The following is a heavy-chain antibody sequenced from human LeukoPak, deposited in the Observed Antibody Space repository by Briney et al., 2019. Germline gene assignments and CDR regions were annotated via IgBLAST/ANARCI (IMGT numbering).Heavy chain of an antibody. Sequence: PGGSLRLSCAASGLTVSSTYMSWVRQAPGKGLEWVSLIYSSCSTYYADSVKGRFTISRDNSKNTLYLQMNSLRAEDTAVYYCASSAGALIGCLGQGTLVIGSS. CDR2: IYSSCST. D-gene: IGHD6-19*01. CDR1: GLTVSSTY. J-gene: IGHJ4*02. V-gene: IGHV3-53*01. CDR3: ASSAGALIGC.